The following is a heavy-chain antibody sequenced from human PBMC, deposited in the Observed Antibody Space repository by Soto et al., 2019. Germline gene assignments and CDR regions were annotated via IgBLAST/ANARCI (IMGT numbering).Heavy chain of an antibody. CDR2: INPDSGTP. Sequence: ASVKVSCKASGYTLSDYFIHWVRQAPGQGLEWMGWINPDSGTPYYAQKFQGRVTMARDMSLGTAYLVINRLESDDTAVYYCARSDDLWGPGTLVTVSS. V-gene: IGHV1-2*02. CDR3: ARSDDL. CDR1: GYTLSDYF. J-gene: IGHJ4*02.